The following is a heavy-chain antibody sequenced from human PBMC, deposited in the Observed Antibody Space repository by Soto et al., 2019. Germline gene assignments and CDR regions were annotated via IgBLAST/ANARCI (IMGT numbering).Heavy chain of an antibody. CDR2: INPSSGT. V-gene: IGHV1-46*01. Sequence: ASVKVSCKASGYTFTSYYMHWVRQAPGQGLEWMGIINPSSGTSYAQKFQGRVTMTRDTSTSTVYMELSSLRSEDTAVYYCAREPHADSSGYWSYNWFDPWG. CDR1: GYTFTSYY. CDR3: AREPHADSSGYWSYNWFDP. D-gene: IGHD3-22*01. J-gene: IGHJ5*02.